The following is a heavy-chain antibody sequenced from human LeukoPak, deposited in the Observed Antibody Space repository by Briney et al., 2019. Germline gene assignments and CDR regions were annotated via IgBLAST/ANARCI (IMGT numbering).Heavy chain of an antibody. Sequence: GGSLRLSCAASGFTFSSYSMNWVRQAPGKWLEWVSYISSSSSTIYYADSVKGRFTISRDNAKNSLYLQMNSLRAEDTAVYYCARDRSTGGYSYGRDYYFDYWGQGTLVTVSS. CDR3: ARDRSTGGYSYGRDYYFDY. CDR2: ISSSSSTI. D-gene: IGHD5-18*01. V-gene: IGHV3-48*01. CDR1: GFTFSSYS. J-gene: IGHJ4*02.